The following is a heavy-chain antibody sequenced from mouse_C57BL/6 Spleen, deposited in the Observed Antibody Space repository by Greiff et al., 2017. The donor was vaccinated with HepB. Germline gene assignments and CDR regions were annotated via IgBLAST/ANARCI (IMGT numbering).Heavy chain of an antibody. J-gene: IGHJ3*01. CDR3: VRGYGYEAWFAY. CDR2: IRSKSSNYAT. Sequence: EVQVVESGGGLVQPKGSLKLSCAASGFTFNTYAMHWVRQAPGKGLEWVARIRSKSSNYATYYADSVKDRFTISRDASQSMLYLQMNNLKTEDTAMYYCVRGYGYEAWFAYWGQGTLVTVSA. D-gene: IGHD2-2*01. CDR1: GFTFNTYA. V-gene: IGHV10-3*01.